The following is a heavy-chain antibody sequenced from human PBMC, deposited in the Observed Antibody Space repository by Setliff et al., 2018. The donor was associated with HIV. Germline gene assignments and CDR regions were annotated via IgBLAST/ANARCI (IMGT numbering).Heavy chain of an antibody. CDR3: GRGISARPGAPGNWFDP. V-gene: IGHV3-7*01. D-gene: IGHD6-6*01. CDR2: IKQDGSEK. J-gene: IGHJ5*02. CDR1: GLIFSSYW. Sequence: PSETLSLSCAASGLIFSSYWMSWVRQAPWKGLEWVANIKQDGSEKYYVDSVKGRFTISRDNAKNSLYLQMNSLRVEDTAVYYCGRGISARPGAPGNWFDPWGQGTLVTVSS.